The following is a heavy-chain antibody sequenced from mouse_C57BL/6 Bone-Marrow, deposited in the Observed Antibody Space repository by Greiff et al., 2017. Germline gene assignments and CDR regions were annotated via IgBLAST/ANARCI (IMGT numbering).Heavy chain of an antibody. CDR3: ARERLGSYYAMDY. V-gene: IGHV1-81*01. J-gene: IGHJ4*01. D-gene: IGHD2-2*01. CDR1: GYTFTSYG. CDR2: IYPRSGNT. Sequence: VQLQQSGAELARPGASVKLSCKASGYTFTSYGISWVKQRTGQGLEWIGEIYPRSGNTYYNEKFKGKATLTADKSSSTAYMELRSLTSVESAVYFCARERLGSYYAMDYWGQGTSVTVSS.